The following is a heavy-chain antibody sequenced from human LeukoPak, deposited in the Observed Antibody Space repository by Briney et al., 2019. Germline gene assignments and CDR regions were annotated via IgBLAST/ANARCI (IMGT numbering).Heavy chain of an antibody. CDR1: GFTFSSYS. CDR3: ASSGYDWEGIMITFGGARYFDY. D-gene: IGHD3-16*01. Sequence: GGSLRLSCAASGFTFSSYSMNWVRQAPGKGLEWVSSISSSSSYIYYADSVKGRFTISRDNAKNSLYLQMNSLRAEDTAVYYCASSGYDWEGIMITFGGARYFDYWGQGTLVTVSS. CDR2: ISSSSSYI. J-gene: IGHJ4*02. V-gene: IGHV3-21*01.